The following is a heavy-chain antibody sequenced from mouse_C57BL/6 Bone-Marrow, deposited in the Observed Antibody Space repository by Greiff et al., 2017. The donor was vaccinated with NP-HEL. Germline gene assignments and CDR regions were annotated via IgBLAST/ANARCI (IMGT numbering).Heavy chain of an antibody. CDR1: GYTFTSYW. J-gene: IGHJ4*01. CDR3: ARYGSSSGDY. Sequence: VQLQQPGAELVKPGASVKMSCKASGYTFTSYWITWVKQRPGQGLEWIGDIYPGSGSTNYNEKFKSKATLTVETSSSTAYMQLSSLTSEDSAVYYCARYGSSSGDYWGQGTSVTVSS. D-gene: IGHD1-1*01. CDR2: IYPGSGST. V-gene: IGHV1-55*01.